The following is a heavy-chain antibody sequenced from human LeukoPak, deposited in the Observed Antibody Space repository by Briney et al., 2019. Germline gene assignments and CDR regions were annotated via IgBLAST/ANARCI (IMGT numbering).Heavy chain of an antibody. J-gene: IGHJ4*02. D-gene: IGHD2/OR15-2a*01. CDR1: GGSISSYY. Sequence: SETLSLTCTVSGGSISSYYWSWIRQPPGKGLEWIGYIYYSGGTNYNPSLKSRVTISVDTSKNQFSLKLSSVTAADTAVYYCARLFLGRHDYWGQGTLVTVSS. CDR2: IYYSGGT. CDR3: ARLFLGRHDY. V-gene: IGHV4-59*08.